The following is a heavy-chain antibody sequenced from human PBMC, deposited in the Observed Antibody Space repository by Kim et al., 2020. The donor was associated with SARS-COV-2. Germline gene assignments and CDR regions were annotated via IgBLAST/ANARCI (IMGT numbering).Heavy chain of an antibody. D-gene: IGHD3-3*01. CDR3: ASYDFWSGYYFDY. J-gene: IGHJ4*02. Sequence: YTPSLKSLVTISVDTSKNQFSLKRSSVTAADTAVYYCASYDFWSGYYFDYWGQGTLVTVSS. V-gene: IGHV4-4*09.